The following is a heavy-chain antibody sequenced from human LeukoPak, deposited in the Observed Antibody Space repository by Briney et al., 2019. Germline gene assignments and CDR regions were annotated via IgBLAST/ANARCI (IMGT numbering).Heavy chain of an antibody. Sequence: ASVRVSCKASGYTFNSYGVSWVRQAPGQGLEWMGWISAYNGNTNYAQKLQGRVTMTTDTSTSTAYMELRSLRSDDTAVYYCARDSPDYDYVWGSYRSFDYWGQGTLVTVSS. CDR3: ARDSPDYDYVWGSYRSFDY. CDR2: ISAYNGNT. V-gene: IGHV1-18*01. CDR1: GYTFNSYG. D-gene: IGHD3-16*02. J-gene: IGHJ4*02.